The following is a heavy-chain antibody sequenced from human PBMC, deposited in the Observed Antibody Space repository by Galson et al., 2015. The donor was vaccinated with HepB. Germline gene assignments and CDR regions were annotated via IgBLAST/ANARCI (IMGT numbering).Heavy chain of an antibody. CDR3: ARGARARIAARLSGYFQH. J-gene: IGHJ1*01. CDR2: IWYDGSNK. Sequence: SLRLSCAASGFTFSSYGMHWVRQAPGKGLEWVAVIWYDGSNKYYADSVKGRFTISRDNSKNTLYLQMNSLRAEDTAVYYCARGARARIAARLSGYFQHWGQGTLVTVSS. CDR1: GFTFSSYG. D-gene: IGHD6-6*01. V-gene: IGHV3-33*01.